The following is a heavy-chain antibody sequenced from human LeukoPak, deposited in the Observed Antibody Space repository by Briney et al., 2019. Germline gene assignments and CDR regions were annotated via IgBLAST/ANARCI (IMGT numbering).Heavy chain of an antibody. V-gene: IGHV3-23*01. CDR2: ITGGGEST. CDR1: GFTFEASA. J-gene: IGHJ4*02. Sequence: PGGSLRLSCAASGFTFEASAMSWVRQAPGKGLEWVAVITGGGESTYYADSVKGRFTISRDNSKKTLFLQVNSLRAEDTAVYYCAKEGFYCSGGSCYPDYWGQGTLVTVSS. CDR3: AKEGFYCSGGSCYPDY. D-gene: IGHD2-15*01.